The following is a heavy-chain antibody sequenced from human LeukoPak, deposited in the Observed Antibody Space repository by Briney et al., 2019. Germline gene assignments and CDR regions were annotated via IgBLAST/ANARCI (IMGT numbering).Heavy chain of an antibody. CDR3: ARDPLWFGTKFDY. J-gene: IGHJ4*02. D-gene: IGHD3-10*01. CDR1: GYTFTSYD. Sequence: EASAKVSCKASGYTFTSYDINWVRQATGQGLEWMGWMNPNSGNTGYAQKFQGRVTMTRNTSISTAYMELSSLRSEDTAVYYCARDPLWFGTKFDYWGQGTLVTVSS. CDR2: MNPNSGNT. V-gene: IGHV1-8*01.